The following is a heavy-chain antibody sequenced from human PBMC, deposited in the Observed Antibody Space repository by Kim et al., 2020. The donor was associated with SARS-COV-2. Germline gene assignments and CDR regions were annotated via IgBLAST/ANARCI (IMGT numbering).Heavy chain of an antibody. J-gene: IGHJ4*02. CDR1: GFTFTTYS. CDR3: VRDAAGRSIFDF. D-gene: IGHD6-6*01. Sequence: GGSLRLSCAASGFTFTTYSMSWVRQAPGKGLEWVANINSGGTETYYVDSVKGRFTISRDNAKNSLYLQMYSLRAVDTALYYCVRDAAGRSIFDFWGQGTLVTVSS. CDR2: INSGGTET. V-gene: IGHV3-7*01.